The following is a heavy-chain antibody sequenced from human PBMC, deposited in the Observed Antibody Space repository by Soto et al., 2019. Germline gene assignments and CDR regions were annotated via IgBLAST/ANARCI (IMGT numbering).Heavy chain of an antibody. CDR2: ISYDGSNK. CDR1: GFTFSGYA. D-gene: IGHD1-1*01. Sequence: GGSLRLSCAASGFTFSGYAMQWVRQAPGKGLEWVAVISYDGSNKYYADSVKGRFTISRDNSKNTLYLQMNSLRAEDTAVYYCARGKNWNPINHFDYWGQGPLVTVSS. CDR3: ARGKNWNPINHFDY. V-gene: IGHV3-30-3*01. J-gene: IGHJ4*02.